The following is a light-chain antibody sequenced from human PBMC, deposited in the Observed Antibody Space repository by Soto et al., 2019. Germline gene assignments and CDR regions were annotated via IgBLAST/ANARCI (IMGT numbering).Light chain of an antibody. CDR3: QQYYSIPFT. V-gene: IGKV4-1*01. CDR2: WAS. CDR1: QSILYSSSNKNY. Sequence: DIVMTQSPDSLAVSLGERATINCKSSQSILYSSSNKNYLTWYQQKPGQPPQLLIYWASTRESGVPDRFSGSGSGTDFTLTISSLQAEDVAVYYCQQYYSIPFTFGPGTKVDIK. J-gene: IGKJ3*01.